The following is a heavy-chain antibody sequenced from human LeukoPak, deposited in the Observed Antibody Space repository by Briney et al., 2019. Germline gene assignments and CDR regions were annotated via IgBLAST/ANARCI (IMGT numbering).Heavy chain of an antibody. CDR2: INPSGGST. J-gene: IGHJ3*02. CDR1: GYTLTSYY. D-gene: IGHD5-18*01. Sequence: ASVKVSCKASGYTLTSYYMHWVRQAPGQGLEWMGIINPSGGSTSYAQKFQGRVTMTRDTSTSTVYMELSSLRSEDTAVYYCARGGGVDTAMVRGAFDIWGQGTMVTVSS. CDR3: ARGGGVDTAMVRGAFDI. V-gene: IGHV1-46*01.